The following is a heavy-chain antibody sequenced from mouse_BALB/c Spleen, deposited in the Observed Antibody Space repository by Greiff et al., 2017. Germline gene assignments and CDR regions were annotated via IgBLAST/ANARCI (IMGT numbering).Heavy chain of an antibody. CDR2: IYPGNSDT. J-gene: IGHJ3*01. CDR1: GYSFTSYW. Sequence: VQLQQSGTVLARPGASVKMSCKASGYSFTSYWMHWVKQRPGQGLEWIGAIYPGNSDTSYNQKFKGKAKLTAVTSASTAYMELSSLTNEDSAVYYCTNPSTMMTTAAWFAYWGQGTLVTVSA. CDR3: TNPSTMMTTAAWFAY. V-gene: IGHV1-5*01. D-gene: IGHD2-4*01.